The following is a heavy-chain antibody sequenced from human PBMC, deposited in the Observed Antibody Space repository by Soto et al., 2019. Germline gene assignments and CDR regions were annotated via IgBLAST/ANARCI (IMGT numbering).Heavy chain of an antibody. Sequence: QEQLVESGGGVVQPGRSLRLSCAASGFTFSNHGMHWVRQAPAKGLEWVAVIYYDGSNKYYADSVKGRFTISRDNSKNTLYLEMNSLRAEDTAVYCCARALTSRTTGTAFDIWGQGTMVIVSS. CDR1: GFTFSNHG. CDR3: ARALTSRTTGTAFDI. CDR2: IYYDGSNK. J-gene: IGHJ3*02. V-gene: IGHV3-33*01.